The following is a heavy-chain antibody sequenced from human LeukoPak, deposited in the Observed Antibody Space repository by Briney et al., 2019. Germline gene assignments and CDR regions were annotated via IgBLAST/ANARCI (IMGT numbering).Heavy chain of an antibody. CDR2: ISYDGSNK. Sequence: GGSLRLSCAASGFTFSSYAMHWVRQAPGKGLEWVAVISYDGSNKYYADSVKGRFTISRDNSKNTLYLQMNSLRAEDTAVYYCARGYGDKASNLYYYYGMDVWGQGTTVTVSS. CDR3: ARGYGDKASNLYYYYGMDV. D-gene: IGHD4-17*01. J-gene: IGHJ6*02. V-gene: IGHV3-30*04. CDR1: GFTFSSYA.